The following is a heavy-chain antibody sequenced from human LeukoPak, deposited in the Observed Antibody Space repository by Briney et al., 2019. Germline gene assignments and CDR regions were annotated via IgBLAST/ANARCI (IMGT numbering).Heavy chain of an antibody. CDR3: ARGWSSGSLSLDV. CDR2: IYHSGST. J-gene: IGHJ6*02. D-gene: IGHD3-10*01. CDR1: GGSISSGGYS. V-gene: IGHV4-30-2*01. Sequence: SETLSLTRAVSGGSISSGGYSWSWIRQPPGKGLEWIGYIYHSGSTYYNPSLKSRVTISVDRSKNQFSLKLSSVTAADTAVYYCARGWSSGSLSLDVWGQGTTVTVSS.